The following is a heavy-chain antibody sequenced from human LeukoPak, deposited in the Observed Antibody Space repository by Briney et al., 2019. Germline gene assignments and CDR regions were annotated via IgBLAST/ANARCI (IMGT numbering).Heavy chain of an antibody. J-gene: IGHJ5*02. V-gene: IGHV4-31*03. D-gene: IGHD3-9*01. Sequence: SQTLSLTCTVSGGSISSGGYYWSWIRQHPGKGLEWIGYIYYSGSTYYNPSLKSRVTISVDTSKNQFSLKLSSVTAADTAVYYCARGFLSYDIFTGYQGKHNWFDPWGQETLVTVSS. CDR1: GGSISSGGYY. CDR2: IYYSGST. CDR3: ARGFLSYDIFTGYQGKHNWFDP.